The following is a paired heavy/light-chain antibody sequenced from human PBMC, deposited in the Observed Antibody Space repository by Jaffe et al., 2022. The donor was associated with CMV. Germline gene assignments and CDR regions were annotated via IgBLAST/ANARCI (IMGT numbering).Heavy chain of an antibody. Sequence: EVQLVESGGGLVQTGRSLRLSCTASGFTFRDYALSWVRQAPGRGLEWVAFIRSKTYTGTTEYAASVEGRFTISRDDSKSIAYLQMNSLKTEDTALYYCTRAPRLSIGATRYYFDYWGQGALVTVSS. D-gene: IGHD5-12*01. CDR2: IRSKTYTGTT. J-gene: IGHJ4*02. CDR1: GFTFRDYA. CDR3: TRAPRLSIGATRYYFDY. V-gene: IGHV3-49*04.
Light chain of an antibody. CDR2: GAS. CDR1: QSVSSD. Sequence: EIVMTQSPATLSVSLGERATLSCRASQSVSSDLAWYQQKPGQAPRLLIYGASTRATGIPARFSGSGSGAEFTLTISSLQSEDFALYYCLQYNNWPPWTFGQGTKVDIK. V-gene: IGKV3-15*01. J-gene: IGKJ1*01. CDR3: LQYNNWPPWT.